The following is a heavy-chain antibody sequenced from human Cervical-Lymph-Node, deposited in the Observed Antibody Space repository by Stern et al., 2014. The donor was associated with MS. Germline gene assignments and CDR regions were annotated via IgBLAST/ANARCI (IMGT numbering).Heavy chain of an antibody. V-gene: IGHV2-5*02. D-gene: IGHD4-23*01. J-gene: IGHJ4*02. Sequence: QITLKESGTTLVQPTQTLTLTCSFSGFSLRTSRANVGWIRQPPGKALEWLALIYWDDEKRYSPSLRSRLTITKDTTKNQVVLKMTNMDPVDTATFYCAHRDYGGNSGFDYWGQGTLVIVSS. CDR1: GFSLRTSRAN. CDR2: IYWDDEK. CDR3: AHRDYGGNSGFDY.